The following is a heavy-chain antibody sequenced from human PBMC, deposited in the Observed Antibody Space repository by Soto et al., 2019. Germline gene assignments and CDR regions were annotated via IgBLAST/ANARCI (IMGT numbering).Heavy chain of an antibody. J-gene: IGHJ6*02. CDR3: ARRLYYDSSGFEGGGMDV. V-gene: IGHV4-39*01. CDR1: GGSISSSSYY. CDR2: IYYSGST. Sequence: SETLSLTCTVSGGSISSSSYYWGWIRQPPGKGLEWIGSIYYSGSTYYNPSLKSRVTISVDTSKNQFSLKPSSVTAADTAVYYCARRLYYDSSGFEGGGMDVWGQGTTVTVSS. D-gene: IGHD3-22*01.